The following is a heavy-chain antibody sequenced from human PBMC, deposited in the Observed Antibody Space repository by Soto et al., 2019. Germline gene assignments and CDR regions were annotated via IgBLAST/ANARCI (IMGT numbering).Heavy chain of an antibody. Sequence: GGSLRLSCVASGITFGIRAMSWCRQAPGAGLGWVSTITDNGGDSKYADSVRGRFTISRDNSKKILYLQMSNLRAEDSAVYYCVRGSQDSYPGSRIFDFWGRGTLVTVSS. V-gene: IGHV3-23*01. CDR1: GITFGIRA. D-gene: IGHD3-10*01. CDR2: ITDNGGDS. J-gene: IGHJ4*02. CDR3: VRGSQDSYPGSRIFDF.